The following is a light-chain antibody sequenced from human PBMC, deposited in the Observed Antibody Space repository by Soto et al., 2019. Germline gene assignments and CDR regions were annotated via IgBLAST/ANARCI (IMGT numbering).Light chain of an antibody. CDR1: SSDVGGYNH. CDR3: CSYTSLSTVV. J-gene: IGLJ2*01. V-gene: IGLV2-14*01. CDR2: AVS. Sequence: QSALTQPASVSGSPGQSITISCTGTSSDVGGYNHVSWYQHSPGKAPKLILFAVSDRPSGVAHRFSGSKSGNTASLTISGLQADDEADYYCCSYTSLSTVVFGGGTKLTVL.